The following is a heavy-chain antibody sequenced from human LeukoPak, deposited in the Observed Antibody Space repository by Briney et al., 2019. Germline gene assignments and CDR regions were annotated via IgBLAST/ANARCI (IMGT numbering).Heavy chain of an antibody. CDR2: IKEDGSEK. D-gene: IGHD2-21*01. Sequence: GSLRLSCSASGFTFGSYWMSWVRQAPGKGLEWVANIKEDGSEKYYVDSVKGRFTISRDNAKNSLYLQMNSLRAEDAAVYYCARDNCFGRWGQGTLVTVSS. CDR1: GFTFGSYW. J-gene: IGHJ4*02. CDR3: ARDNCFGR. V-gene: IGHV3-7*04.